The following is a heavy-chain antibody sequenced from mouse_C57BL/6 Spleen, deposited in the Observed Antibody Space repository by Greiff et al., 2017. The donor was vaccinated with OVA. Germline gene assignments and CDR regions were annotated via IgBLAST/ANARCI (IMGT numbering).Heavy chain of an antibody. CDR2: IYPSDSET. J-gene: IGHJ2*01. CDR1: GYTFTSYW. Sequence: QVQLQQPGAELVRPGSSVKLSCMASGYTFTSYWMDWVKQRPGQGLEWIGNIYPSDSETHYNQKFKDKATLTVDKSSSTAYMQLSSLTSEDSAVYYCARSGYDDYLDYWGQGTTLTVSS. V-gene: IGHV1-61*01. CDR3: ARSGYDDYLDY. D-gene: IGHD2-2*01.